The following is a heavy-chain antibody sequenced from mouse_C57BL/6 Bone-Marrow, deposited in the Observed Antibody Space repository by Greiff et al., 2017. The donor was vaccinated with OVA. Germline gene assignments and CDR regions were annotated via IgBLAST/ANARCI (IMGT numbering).Heavy chain of an antibody. Sequence: EVQGVESGGGLVQPGRSLKLSCTASGFTFSDYDMAWVRQAPEKGLEWVAYINYGGSTIYYPDSVKSRFIISRDNAKNILYLQMSSLKSEDTATYYCARDLWYFDVWGTGTTVTVSS. V-gene: IGHV5-16*01. CDR3: ARDLWYFDV. J-gene: IGHJ1*03. CDR2: INYGGSTI. CDR1: GFTFSDYD.